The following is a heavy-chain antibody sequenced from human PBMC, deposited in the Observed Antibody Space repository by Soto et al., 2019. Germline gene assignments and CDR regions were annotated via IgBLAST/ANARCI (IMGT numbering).Heavy chain of an antibody. Sequence: PGGSLRLSCAPSGFTFSSYAMHWVRQAPGKGLEWVAVISYDGSNKYYADSVKGRFTISRDNSKNTLYLQMNSLRAEDTAVYYCATMGERWLQLYRYFDYWGQGTLVTVSS. CDR2: ISYDGSNK. CDR3: ATMGERWLQLYRYFDY. CDR1: GFTFSSYA. D-gene: IGHD5-12*01. J-gene: IGHJ4*02. V-gene: IGHV3-30-3*01.